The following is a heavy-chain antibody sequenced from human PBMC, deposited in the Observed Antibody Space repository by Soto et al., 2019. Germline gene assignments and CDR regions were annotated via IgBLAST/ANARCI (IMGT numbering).Heavy chain of an antibody. Sequence: EVQLVESGGGLIQPGGSLRLSCAVSGFTVSNNYMSWVRQAPGKGLEGVSVIYSGGYTAYGDSVKGRFTISRDNSKNTPSLKLKTPRPADPDVFYWAPKPGGGGYWGQGTLVTVSS. CDR3: APKPGGGGY. CDR2: IYSGGYT. D-gene: IGHD3-10*01. V-gene: IGHV3-53*01. CDR1: GFTVSNNY. J-gene: IGHJ4*02.